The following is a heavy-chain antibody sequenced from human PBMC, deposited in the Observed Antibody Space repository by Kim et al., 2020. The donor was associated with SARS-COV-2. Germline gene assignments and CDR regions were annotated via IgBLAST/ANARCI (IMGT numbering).Heavy chain of an antibody. Sequence: GGSLRLSCVASGFTFSSHWMHWVRQVPGKGLVGVSRINPDGSSTTYADSVKGRFTISRDNAKNTLSLQMNSLRVEDTAVYYCVKDSSSSFWGQGTLVTVSS. J-gene: IGHJ4*02. CDR1: GFTFSSHW. CDR3: VKDSSSSF. V-gene: IGHV3-74*01. CDR2: INPDGSST. D-gene: IGHD6-19*01.